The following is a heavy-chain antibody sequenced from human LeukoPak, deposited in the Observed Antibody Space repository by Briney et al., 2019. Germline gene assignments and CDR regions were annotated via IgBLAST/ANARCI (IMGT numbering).Heavy chain of an antibody. D-gene: IGHD3-10*01. V-gene: IGHV1-3*01. CDR3: ARVSVLLWFGEFTDYFDY. CDR1: GYTFTSYA. Sequence: ASVKVSCKASGYTFTSYAMHWVRQAPGQRLEWMGWINAGNGNTKYSQKFQGRVTITRDTSASTAYMELSSLRPEDTAVYYCARVSVLLWFGEFTDYFDYWGQGTLVTVSS. J-gene: IGHJ4*02. CDR2: INAGNGNT.